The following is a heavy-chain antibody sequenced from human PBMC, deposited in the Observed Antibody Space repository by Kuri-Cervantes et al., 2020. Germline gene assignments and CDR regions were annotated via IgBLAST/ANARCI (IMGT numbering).Heavy chain of an antibody. CDR1: GFTVSSNY. J-gene: IGHJ6*02. D-gene: IGHD3-22*01. V-gene: IGHV3-53*01. Sequence: GGSLRPSCAASGFTVSSNYMSWVRQAPGKGLEWVSVIYSGGSIYYADSVKGRFTISRDNSKNTVYLQMNSLRAEDTAVYYCARSYYDSSGLSGMDVWGQGTTVTVSS. CDR3: ARSYYDSSGLSGMDV. CDR2: IYSGGSI.